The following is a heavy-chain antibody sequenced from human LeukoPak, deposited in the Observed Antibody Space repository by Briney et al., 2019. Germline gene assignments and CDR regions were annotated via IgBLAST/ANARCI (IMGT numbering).Heavy chain of an antibody. CDR1: GGSISSGDYY. CDR2: NYYSGST. D-gene: IGHD3-10*01. Sequence: PSQTLSLTCTVSGGSISSGDYYWSWIRQPPGKGLEWIGYNYYSGSTYCNPSLKSRVTISVDTSKDQFSLKLSSVTAVDTAVYYCARKENVYYYFDYWGQGTLVTVSS. CDR3: ARKENVYYYFDY. V-gene: IGHV4-30-4*01. J-gene: IGHJ4*02.